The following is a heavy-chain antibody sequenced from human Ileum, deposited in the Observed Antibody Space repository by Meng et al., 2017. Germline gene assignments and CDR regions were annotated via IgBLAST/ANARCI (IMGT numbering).Heavy chain of an antibody. D-gene: IGHD1-1*01. Sequence: QVQMAQCGAEVKKPGASVKVSCKASGYTFTTYGNNWARQAPGQGLEWMGWMNTDKGNTNYAQKFQGRVTMTRDTSTSTAYMELRSLRSDDTAVYYCAREGAYNGGDYWGQGTLVTVSS. CDR2: MNTDKGNT. CDR1: GYTFTTYG. J-gene: IGHJ4*02. CDR3: AREGAYNGGDY. V-gene: IGHV1-18*01.